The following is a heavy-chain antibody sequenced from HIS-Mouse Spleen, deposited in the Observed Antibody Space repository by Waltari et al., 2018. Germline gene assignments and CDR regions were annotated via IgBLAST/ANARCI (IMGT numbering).Heavy chain of an antibody. CDR2: NYYSGST. CDR3: ARKRTASGWFDP. D-gene: IGHD2-21*02. J-gene: IGHJ5*02. Sequence: QLQLQESGPGLVKPSETLSPTCPVSGGSISSSSYYWGWLRQPPGKGLEWIGSNYYSGSTYYNPSLKSRVTISVDTSKNQFSLKLSSVTAADTAVYYCARKRTASGWFDPWGQGTLVTVSS. CDR1: GGSISSSSYY. V-gene: IGHV4-39*01.